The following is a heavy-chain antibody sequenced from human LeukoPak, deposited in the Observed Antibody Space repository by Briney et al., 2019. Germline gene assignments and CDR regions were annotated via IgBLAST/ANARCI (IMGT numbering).Heavy chain of an antibody. CDR3: ARDRGYDSGFDY. D-gene: IGHD5-12*01. J-gene: IGHJ4*02. V-gene: IGHV3-66*02. Sequence: GGSLRLSCAASGFTVSSNYMSWVRQAPGEGLEWVSVIYSGGSTYYADSVKGRFTISRDNSKNTLYLQMNSLRAEDTAVYYCARDRGYDSGFDYWGQGTLVTVSS. CDR2: IYSGGST. CDR1: GFTVSSNY.